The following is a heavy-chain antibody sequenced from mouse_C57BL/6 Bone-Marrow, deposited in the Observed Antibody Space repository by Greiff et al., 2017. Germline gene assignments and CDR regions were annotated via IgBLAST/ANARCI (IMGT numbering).Heavy chain of an antibody. CDR1: GFTFTSYW. Sequence: QVQLQQPGAELVKPGASVKMSCTASGFTFTSYWITWVKQRPGQGLEWIGDIYPTSGRTNYYEKFKSKAILAVDTSSNTAYMQLSSLTSEDSAVLYCARSGPLGRSFDYWCQGTSLTVSS. V-gene: IGHV1-55*01. D-gene: IGHD4-1*01. J-gene: IGHJ2*02. CDR3: ARSGPLGRSFDY. CDR2: IYPTSGRT.